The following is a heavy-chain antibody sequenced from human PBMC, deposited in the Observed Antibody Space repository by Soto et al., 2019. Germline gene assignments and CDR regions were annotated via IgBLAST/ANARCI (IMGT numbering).Heavy chain of an antibody. Sequence: QLQLQESGPGLVKPSETLSLTRTVSGGSISSSSYYWGWIRQPPGKGLEWIGSIYYSGSTYYNPSLKSRVTISVDTSKNQFSLKLSSVTAADTAVYYCAREQLVIYYYYGMDVWGQGTTVTVSS. CDR1: GGSISSSSYY. D-gene: IGHD6-6*01. CDR2: IYYSGST. CDR3: AREQLVIYYYYGMDV. V-gene: IGHV4-39*02. J-gene: IGHJ6*02.